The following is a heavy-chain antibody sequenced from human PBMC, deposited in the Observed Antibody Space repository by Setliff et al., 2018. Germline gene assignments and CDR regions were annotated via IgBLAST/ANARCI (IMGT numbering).Heavy chain of an antibody. Sequence: PSETLSLTCAVYGGSFSGYYWSWIRQPPGKGLEWIGEINHSGSTNYNPSLKSRVTISVDTSKKQFSLKLISVTAADTAVYYCARQPRLADFSVRAYYYMDVWGQGTTVTVSS. D-gene: IGHD3-16*01. V-gene: IGHV4-34*01. CDR2: INHSGST. J-gene: IGHJ6*03. CDR3: ARQPRLADFSVRAYYYMDV. CDR1: GGSFSGYY.